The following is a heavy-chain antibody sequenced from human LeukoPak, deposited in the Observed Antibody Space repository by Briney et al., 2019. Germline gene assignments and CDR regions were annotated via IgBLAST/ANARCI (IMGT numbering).Heavy chain of an antibody. D-gene: IGHD2-15*01. CDR3: ARDRSCTGGSCYMDV. CDR1: GFTFSSYS. V-gene: IGHV3-30*03. CDR2: ISYDGSNK. Sequence: PGGSLRLSCAASGFTFSSYSMNWVRQAPGRGLEWVAVISYDGSNKYYADSVKGRFTISRDNAKNSLYLQMSSLRVEDTAVYYCARDRSCTGGSCYMDVWGRGTTVTVSS. J-gene: IGHJ6*03.